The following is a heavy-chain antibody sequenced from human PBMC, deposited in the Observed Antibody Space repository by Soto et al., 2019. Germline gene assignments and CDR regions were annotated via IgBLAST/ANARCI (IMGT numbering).Heavy chain of an antibody. V-gene: IGHV3-74*03. CDR3: VRHYGKA. Sequence: EVQLVESGGGLVQPGGSLRLSCAASGFTFSSYWMHWVRQAPGKGLVWVSRINTDGTITTNADSVKDRFPISRDNAKNTLYLQMNCLRAEDKDMYYCVRHYGKAWGQGTLVTVSS. D-gene: IGHD4-17*01. CDR2: INTDGTIT. J-gene: IGHJ5*02. CDR1: GFTFSSYW.